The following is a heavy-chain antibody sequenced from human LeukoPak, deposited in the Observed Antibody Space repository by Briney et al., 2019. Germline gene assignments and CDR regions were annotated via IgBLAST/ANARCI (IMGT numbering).Heavy chain of an antibody. V-gene: IGHV3-30*02. Sequence: GGSLRLSCAASGFTFSSYGMHWVRQAPGKGLDWVAFIRYDGSNKYYADSVKGRFTISRDSSKNTLYLQMNSLRAEDTAVYYCAKDPTGARLSPFDCWGQGTLVTVSS. CDR1: GFTFSSYG. J-gene: IGHJ4*02. CDR3: AKDPTGARLSPFDC. D-gene: IGHD1-26*01. CDR2: IRYDGSNK.